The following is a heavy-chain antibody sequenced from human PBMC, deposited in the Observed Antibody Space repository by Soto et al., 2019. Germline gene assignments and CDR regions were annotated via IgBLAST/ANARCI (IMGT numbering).Heavy chain of an antibody. V-gene: IGHV4-34*01. CDR2: INHSGST. J-gene: IGHJ4*02. D-gene: IGHD6-6*01. CDR1: GGSFSGYY. CDR3: ARGGGEQLVRSFDY. Sequence: SETLSLTCAVYGGSFSGYYWSWIRQPPGKGLEWIGEINHSGSTNYNPSLKSRVTISVDTSKNQFSLKLSSVTAADTAVYYCARGGGEQLVRSFDYWGQGTLVTVSS.